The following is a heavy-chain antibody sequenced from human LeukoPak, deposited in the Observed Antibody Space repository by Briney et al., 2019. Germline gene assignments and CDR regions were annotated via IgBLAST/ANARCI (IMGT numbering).Heavy chain of an antibody. CDR3: ARDRSIAVAGEFDY. CDR1: GYTFTSYG. V-gene: IGHV1-18*01. D-gene: IGHD6-19*01. CDR2: ISAYNGNT. Sequence: ASVKVSCKASGYTFTSYGISWVRQAPGQGLEWMGWISAYNGNTNYAQKLQGRVTMTTDTSTSTAYMELRSLRSGDTAVYYCARDRSIAVAGEFDYWGQGTLVTVSS. J-gene: IGHJ4*02.